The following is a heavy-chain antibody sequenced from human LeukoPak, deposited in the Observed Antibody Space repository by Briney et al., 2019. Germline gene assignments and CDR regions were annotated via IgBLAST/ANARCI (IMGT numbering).Heavy chain of an antibody. CDR1: GFTFSNHA. CDR3: VKGLRSYGYSLFDY. V-gene: IGHV3-23*01. D-gene: IGHD5-18*01. CDR2: ISGGGETS. Sequence: GGSLRLSCVASGFTFSNHAMNWVRQAPGEGLEWVSVISGGGETSYYADSVKGRFTISRDNFKNTIYLQMNSLGAEDTAVYYCVKGLRSYGYSLFDYWGQGSLVTVSS. J-gene: IGHJ4*02.